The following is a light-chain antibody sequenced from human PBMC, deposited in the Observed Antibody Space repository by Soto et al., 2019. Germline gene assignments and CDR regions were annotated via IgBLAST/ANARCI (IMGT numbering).Light chain of an antibody. V-gene: IGLV2-14*03. CDR3: ASYASSNTVL. J-gene: IGLJ2*01. CDR1: SSDIGGYNY. Sequence: SALTQPASVYGAAGQAITISCNGTSSDIGGYNYVSWYQQHPGKAPKLMIYDVSDRPSGVSNRFSGSKSGNTASLTISGLQAEDEADYYCASYASSNTVLFGGGTQLTVL. CDR2: DVS.